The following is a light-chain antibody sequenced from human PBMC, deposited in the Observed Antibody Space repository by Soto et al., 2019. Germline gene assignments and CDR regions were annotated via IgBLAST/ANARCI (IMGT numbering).Light chain of an antibody. CDR2: DAS. CDR1: QDIRFY. J-gene: IGKJ5*01. CDR3: QHYNSLPIT. Sequence: DIQMTQSPSSLSASLGDRATITCKASQDIRFYLNWYQHKTGQAPKLLIYDASQLETGVPSKFSGSGSGTDFTFTINNVQAEDIGTYYCQHYNSLPITFGQGTRVEIK. V-gene: IGKV1-33*01.